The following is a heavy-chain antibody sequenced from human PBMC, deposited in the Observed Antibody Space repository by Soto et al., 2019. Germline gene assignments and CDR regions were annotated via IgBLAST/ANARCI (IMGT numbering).Heavy chain of an antibody. D-gene: IGHD2-15*01. J-gene: IGHJ6*02. Sequence: QLQLQESGPGLVKPSETLSLTCTVSGGSISSSSYYWGWIRQPPGKGLEWIGSIYYSGSTYYNPSLKSRRTISVDTSKNQFSLKLSSVTAADTAVYYCATLGYCSGGSCISYYYYGMDVWGQGTTVTVSS. CDR2: IYYSGST. V-gene: IGHV4-39*01. CDR1: GGSISSSSYY. CDR3: ATLGYCSGGSCISYYYYGMDV.